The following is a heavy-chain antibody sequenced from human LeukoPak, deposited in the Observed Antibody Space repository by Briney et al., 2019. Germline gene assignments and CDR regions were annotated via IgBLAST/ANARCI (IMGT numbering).Heavy chain of an antibody. CDR3: ARYDSRGYRTR. D-gene: IGHD3-22*01. CDR2: IYYGGST. CDR1: GGSISSYY. Sequence: PSETLSLTCTVSGGSISSYYWSWIRQPPGKGLEWIGYIYYGGSTNYNPSLESRVTISVDTSKNQFSLKLSSVTAADTAVYYCARYDSRGYRTRWGQGTLVTVSS. V-gene: IGHV4-59*01. J-gene: IGHJ4*02.